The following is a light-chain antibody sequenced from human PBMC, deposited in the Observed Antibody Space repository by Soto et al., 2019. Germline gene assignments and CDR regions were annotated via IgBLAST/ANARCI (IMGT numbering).Light chain of an antibody. CDR3: QQYVISPAT. V-gene: IGKV3-20*01. CDR1: QSVSSN. CDR2: GAS. J-gene: IGKJ4*01. Sequence: SPATVSVNKGERATLSCRASQSVSSNLAWYQQKPGQAPRLLISGASSRATGIPDRFSGSGSGTDFTLTISRLEPEDFTVYYCQQYVISPATFGGVANVDI.